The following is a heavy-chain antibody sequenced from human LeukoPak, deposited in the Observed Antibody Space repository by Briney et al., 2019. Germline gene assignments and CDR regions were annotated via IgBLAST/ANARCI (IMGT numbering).Heavy chain of an antibody. CDR2: MNPNSGNT. CDR1: GYTFTSYD. Sequence: ASVKVSCKASGYTFTSYDINWVRQATGQGLEWMGWMNPNSGNTGYAQKLQGRVTMTRNTSISTAYMELSSLRSEDTAVYYCARVSIRKRWFDPWGQGTLVTVSS. CDR3: ARVSIRKRWFDP. V-gene: IGHV1-8*01. D-gene: IGHD2-2*01. J-gene: IGHJ5*02.